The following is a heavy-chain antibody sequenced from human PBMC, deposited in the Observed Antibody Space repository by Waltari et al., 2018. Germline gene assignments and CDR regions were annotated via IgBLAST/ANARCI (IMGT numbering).Heavy chain of an antibody. V-gene: IGHV3-23*04. CDR3: AKSTGSYYEVFDY. CDR1: GFTFSNYG. CDR2: SSGSGGTT. Sequence: EVRLVESGGGLVQPGGSLTLSCAAAGFTFSNYGLSWVRQAPGKVLECVSTSSGSGGTTFYADSVKGRFTMSKDNSKNTLFLQMNSLRFDDTAEYYCAKSTGSYYEVFDYWGRGTLVTVSS. D-gene: IGHD1-26*01. J-gene: IGHJ4*02.